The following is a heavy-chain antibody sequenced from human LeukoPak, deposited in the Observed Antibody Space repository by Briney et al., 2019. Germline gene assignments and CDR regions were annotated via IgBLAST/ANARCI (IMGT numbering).Heavy chain of an antibody. Sequence: GGSLRLSCAASGFTFSSYGMSWVRQAPGKGLEWVSSITSSSSYTFYADSVKGRFTISRDNAKSSLYLQMDSLRAEDTAVYYCARDRLTYSSSSGFDYWGQGTLVTVSS. CDR1: GFTFSSYG. D-gene: IGHD6-6*01. CDR3: ARDRLTYSSSSGFDY. J-gene: IGHJ4*02. V-gene: IGHV3-21*01. CDR2: ITSSSSYT.